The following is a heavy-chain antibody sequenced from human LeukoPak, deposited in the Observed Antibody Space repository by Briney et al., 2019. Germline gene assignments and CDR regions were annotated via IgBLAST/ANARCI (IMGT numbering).Heavy chain of an antibody. CDR1: RFTFSTYW. CDR3: ATDLYY. CDR2: INQDGSQK. V-gene: IGHV3-7*04. Sequence: GGSLRLSCEAFRFTFSTYWMSWVRQAQGKGLEWVANINQDGSQKYYVDSVKGRFTISRDNARNSLFLQMNSLRAEDSAVYYCATDLYYWGQGTLVTVSS. J-gene: IGHJ4*02.